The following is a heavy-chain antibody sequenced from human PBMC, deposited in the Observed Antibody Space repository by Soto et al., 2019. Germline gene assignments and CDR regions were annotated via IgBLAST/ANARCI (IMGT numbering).Heavy chain of an antibody. Sequence: QLHLVQSGAVVKKPGASVTVSCSASGYPVTAYYMHWVRQAPGRGLEWMGAINPATGAAKYTQTFKGRVTMARDASTSTVFMELRGLTSGDTAVFYFARGGGVGVAGSAAFDMWGQGTLVTVSS. V-gene: IGHV1-2*02. J-gene: IGHJ3*02. CDR3: ARGGGVGVAGSAAFDM. D-gene: IGHD3-3*01. CDR1: GYPVTAYY. CDR2: INPATGAA.